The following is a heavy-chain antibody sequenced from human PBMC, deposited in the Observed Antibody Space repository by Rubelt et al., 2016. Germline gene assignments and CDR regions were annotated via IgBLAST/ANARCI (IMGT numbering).Heavy chain of an antibody. D-gene: IGHD3-10*01. Sequence: QVQLVQSGAEVKKPGASVKVSCKASGYTFTSYGISWVRQAPGQGLEWMGWISAYNGNTNYAQKLQGRVTMTTDTSTGTAYMELRSLRSGDPAVYYCARCYGSGSYGNWFDPWGQGTLVTVSS. J-gene: IGHJ5*02. CDR1: GYTFTSYG. V-gene: IGHV1-18*01. CDR2: ISAYNGNT. CDR3: ARCYGSGSYGNWFDP.